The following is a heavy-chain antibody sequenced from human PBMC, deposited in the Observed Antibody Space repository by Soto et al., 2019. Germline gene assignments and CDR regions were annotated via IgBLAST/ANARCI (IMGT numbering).Heavy chain of an antibody. J-gene: IGHJ4*02. CDR2: ISYSGETK. V-gene: IGHV3-48*02. CDR3: VRGVVVVVGSTAENFDH. Sequence: PGGSLRLCCVTSGFTFTKYSMNWVRQAPGKGLEWVSYISYSGETKYYADSLKGRYAISRDDAKNSVHLRMNSLRDEDTAFYYCVRGVVVVVGSTAENFDHWGQGTLVTVSS. D-gene: IGHD2-15*01. CDR1: GFTFTKYS.